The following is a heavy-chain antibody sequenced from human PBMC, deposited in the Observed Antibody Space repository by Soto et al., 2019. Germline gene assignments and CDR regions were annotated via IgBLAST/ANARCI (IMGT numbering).Heavy chain of an antibody. V-gene: IGHV3-21*04. CDR2: IGNYGGDI. D-gene: IGHD2-2*01. CDR3: AREIVVVPAAPSNYGMDV. J-gene: IGHJ6*02. CDR1: AFTFSNYA. Sequence: GGSLRLSCAASAFTFSNYAMAWVRQAPGKGLEWVSSIGNYGGDISYADSVKGRFTISRDNAKNSLYLQMNSLRAEDTAVYYCAREIVVVPAAPSNYGMDVWGQGTTVTVSS.